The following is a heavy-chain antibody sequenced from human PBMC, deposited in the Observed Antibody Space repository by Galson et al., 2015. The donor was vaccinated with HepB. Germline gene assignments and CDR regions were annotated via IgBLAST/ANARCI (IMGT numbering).Heavy chain of an antibody. D-gene: IGHD1-1*01. CDR1: GFTFRDFA. Sequence: SLRLSCAASGFTFRDFAMVWVRQAPGVGLEWVSTCGSGNIKYYADSVKGRFTISRDNSRNTLYLQMNSLRAEDTAVYYCAKWKLSERWFDPWGQGTLVTVSS. J-gene: IGHJ5*02. CDR3: AKWKLSERWFDP. V-gene: IGHV3-23*01. CDR2: CGSGNIK.